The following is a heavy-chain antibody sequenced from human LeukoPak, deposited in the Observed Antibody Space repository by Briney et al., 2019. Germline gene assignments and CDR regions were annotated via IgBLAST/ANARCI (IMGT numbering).Heavy chain of an antibody. D-gene: IGHD2-2*01. CDR3: ARDRWGQLSYFDY. CDR1: GGTFSSYA. Sequence: SVKVSCKASGGTFSSYAISWVRQAPGQGLEWMGGIIPIFGTANYAQKFQGRVTITADESTSTAYMELSSLRSEDTAVYYCARDRWGQLSYFDYWGQGTLVTVSS. V-gene: IGHV1-69*13. J-gene: IGHJ4*02. CDR2: IIPIFGTA.